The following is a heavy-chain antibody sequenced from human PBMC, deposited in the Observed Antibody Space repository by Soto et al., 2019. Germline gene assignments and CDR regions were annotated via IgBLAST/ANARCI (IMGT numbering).Heavy chain of an antibody. CDR1: GFTFSSYG. CDR2: ISYDGSNK. Sequence: GGSLRLSCAASGFTFSSYGMHWVRQAPGKGLEWVAVISYDGSNKYYADSVKGRFTISRDNSKNTLYLQMNSLRAEDTAVYYCAKDKGGVQANYYYCGMDVWGQGTTVTVSS. D-gene: IGHD3-16*01. V-gene: IGHV3-30*18. J-gene: IGHJ6*02. CDR3: AKDKGGVQANYYYCGMDV.